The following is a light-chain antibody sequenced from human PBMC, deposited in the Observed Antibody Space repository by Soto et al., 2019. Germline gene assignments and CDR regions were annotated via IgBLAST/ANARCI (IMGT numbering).Light chain of an antibody. Sequence: DIQLTQSPSLLSASVGDRVTITCRASQGIRSYLAWYQQKPGKAPKLLIYAASTLQSGVPSRFRGSGSGTEFTLTISSLQPEDFATYYCQQLNSYPITFGQGTRLEIK. CDR1: QGIRSY. J-gene: IGKJ5*01. CDR3: QQLNSYPIT. CDR2: AAS. V-gene: IGKV1-9*01.